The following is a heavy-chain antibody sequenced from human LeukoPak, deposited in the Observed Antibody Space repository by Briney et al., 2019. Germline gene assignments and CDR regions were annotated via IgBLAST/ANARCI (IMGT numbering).Heavy chain of an antibody. CDR3: ARGKVVVAAKNWFDP. Sequence: NHSGSTNYNPSLKSRVTISVDTSKNQFSLKLSSVTAADTAVYYCARGKVVVAAKNWFDPWGQGTLVTVSS. J-gene: IGHJ5*02. V-gene: IGHV4-34*01. D-gene: IGHD2-15*01. CDR2: NHSGST.